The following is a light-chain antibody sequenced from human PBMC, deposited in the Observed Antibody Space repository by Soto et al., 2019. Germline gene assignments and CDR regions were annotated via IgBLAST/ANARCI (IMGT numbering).Light chain of an antibody. CDR1: SSDGDS. V-gene: IGLV2-14*01. CDR3: SSYTAASTLDVV. CDR2: EVT. J-gene: IGLJ2*01. Sequence: QSALTQPASVPGSPGQSITISCSGTSSDGDSVSWYQQHPGKAPKLIIYEVTNRPSGVSNRFSGSKSDYTASLTISGLQAEDEADYYCSSYTAASTLDVVFGGGTKVTVL.